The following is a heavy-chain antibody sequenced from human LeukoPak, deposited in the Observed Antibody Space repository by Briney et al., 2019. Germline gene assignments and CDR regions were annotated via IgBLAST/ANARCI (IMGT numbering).Heavy chain of an antibody. Sequence: ASVKVSCKASGGTFSSYAISWVRQAPGQGLEWMGRIIPILGIANYAQKFQGRVTITADKSTSTAYMELSSLRSEDTAVYYCASLWYSGYDYDDYWGQGTLVTVPS. CDR2: IIPILGIA. V-gene: IGHV1-69*04. D-gene: IGHD5-12*01. CDR3: ASLWYSGYDYDDY. J-gene: IGHJ4*02. CDR1: GGTFSSYA.